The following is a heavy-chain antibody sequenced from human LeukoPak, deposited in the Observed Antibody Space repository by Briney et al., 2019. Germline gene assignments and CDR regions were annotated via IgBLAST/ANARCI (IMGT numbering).Heavy chain of an antibody. Sequence: ASVKVSRKASGYTFTRYGISWVRQAPGQGLEWMGWISGYSGKTNYAQKLQGRVTMTTDTSTSTAYMELRSLRSDDTAVYYCARGYSGYAPHDYWGQETLVTVSS. J-gene: IGHJ4*02. CDR1: GYTFTRYG. CDR3: ARGYSGYAPHDY. CDR2: ISGYSGKT. D-gene: IGHD5-12*01. V-gene: IGHV1-18*01.